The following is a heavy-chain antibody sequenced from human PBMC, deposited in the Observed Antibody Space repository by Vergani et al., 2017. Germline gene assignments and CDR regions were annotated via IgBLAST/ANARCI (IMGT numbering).Heavy chain of an antibody. CDR1: GFTFSSYG. J-gene: IGHJ4*02. V-gene: IGHV3-30*03. Sequence: QVQLVESGGGVVQPGRSLRLSCAASGFTFSSYGMHWVRQAPGKGLEWVAVISYDGSNKYYADSVKGRFTISRDNSKNTLYLQMNSLRAEDTAVYYCARGVAPEEGIAVAGIPFDYWGQGTLVTVSS. CDR3: ARGVAPEEGIAVAGIPFDY. D-gene: IGHD6-19*01. CDR2: ISYDGSNK.